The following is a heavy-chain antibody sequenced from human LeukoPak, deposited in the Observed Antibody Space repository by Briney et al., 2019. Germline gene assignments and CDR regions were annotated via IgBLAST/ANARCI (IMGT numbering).Heavy chain of an antibody. CDR3: ARNWDY. CDR2: ITSSGTI. D-gene: IGHD1-26*01. V-gene: IGHV3-48*01. J-gene: IGHJ4*02. CDR1: GFTLSSYS. Sequence: GGSLRLSCAASGFTLSSYSMNWVRQAPGKGLEWVSYITSSGTIYYADPVKGRFTISRDNAENSLYLQMNSLGAEDTAVYYCARNWDYWGQGTLVTVFS.